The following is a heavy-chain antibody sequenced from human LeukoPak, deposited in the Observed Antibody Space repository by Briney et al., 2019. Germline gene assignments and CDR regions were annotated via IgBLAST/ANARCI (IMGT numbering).Heavy chain of an antibody. Sequence: GGSLRLSCAASGFTFSSYAMSWVRQAPGKGLEWVSVIYSGGSTYYADSVKGRFTISRDNSKNTLYLQMNSLRAEGTAVYYCARIGGGYYFDYWGQGTLVTVSS. V-gene: IGHV3-53*01. J-gene: IGHJ4*02. CDR3: ARIGGGYYFDY. CDR1: GFTFSSYA. D-gene: IGHD3-16*01. CDR2: IYSGGST.